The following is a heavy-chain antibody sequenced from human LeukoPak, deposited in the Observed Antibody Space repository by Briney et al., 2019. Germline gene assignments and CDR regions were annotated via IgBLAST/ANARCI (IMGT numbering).Heavy chain of an antibody. J-gene: IGHJ6*03. CDR3: ARGQKQQLFRRHSYMDV. CDR2: ISYDGSNK. Sequence: GRSLRLSCAASGFSFSSYAIHWVRQAPGKGLEWVAVISYDGSNKKYADSVKGRFTISRDNSKNMLNLQMNSLRAEDTAVYYYARGQKQQLFRRHSYMDVWGKGTTVTVSS. CDR1: GFSFSSYA. D-gene: IGHD6-13*01. V-gene: IGHV3-30*04.